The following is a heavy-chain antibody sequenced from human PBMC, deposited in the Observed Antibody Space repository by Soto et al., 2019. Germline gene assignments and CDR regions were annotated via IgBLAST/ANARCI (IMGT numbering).Heavy chain of an antibody. CDR3: ATSLGTVASLDY. J-gene: IGHJ4*02. D-gene: IGHD1-26*01. Sequence: EVQLVESGGGLVQPGGSLRLSCAASGFTFSSYSINWVRQAPGKGLEWVSYISASSNAIYYADSVKGRFTISRDNAKNSVYLHMNSLRAEDTAVYFCATSLGTVASLDYWGQGTLVTVSS. CDR2: ISASSNAI. CDR1: GFTFSSYS. V-gene: IGHV3-48*01.